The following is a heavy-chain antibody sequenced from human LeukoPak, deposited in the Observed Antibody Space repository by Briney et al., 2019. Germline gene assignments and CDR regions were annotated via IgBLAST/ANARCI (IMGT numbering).Heavy chain of an antibody. D-gene: IGHD6-13*01. V-gene: IGHV3-7*03. CDR1: GFTFSSYW. Sequence: PGGSLRLSCAASGFTFSSYWMAWVRQAPGMGLEWVANIKQDGSQRYYVDSVKGRFTISRDNARNSLYLEMNSLRGEDTALYYCARDWGQHLATISMDVWGQGTTVTVSS. CDR3: ARDWGQHLATISMDV. J-gene: IGHJ6*02. CDR2: IKQDGSQR.